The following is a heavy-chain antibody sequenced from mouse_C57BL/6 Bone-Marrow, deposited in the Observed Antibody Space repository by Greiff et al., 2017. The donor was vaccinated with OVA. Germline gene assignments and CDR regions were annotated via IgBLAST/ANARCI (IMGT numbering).Heavy chain of an antibody. CDR1: GFTFSDYG. CDR3: ARDSLDFDY. CDR2: ISSGNSTI. J-gene: IGHJ2*01. Sequence: EVQVVESGGGLVKPGGSLKLSCAASGFTFSDYGMHWVRQAPEKGLEWVAYISSGNSTIYYADTVKGRFTISRDNAKNTLFLQMTSLRSEDTAMYYCARDSLDFDYWGQGTTLTVSS. D-gene: IGHD6-2*01. V-gene: IGHV5-17*01.